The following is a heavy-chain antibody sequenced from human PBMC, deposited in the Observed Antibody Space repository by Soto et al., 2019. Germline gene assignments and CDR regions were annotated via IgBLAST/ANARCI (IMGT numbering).Heavy chain of an antibody. CDR3: AKASSSWQYYYYYGIDV. J-gene: IGHJ6*02. D-gene: IGHD6-13*01. V-gene: IGHV3-23*01. CDR2: ISGSGGST. CDR1: GFTFSSYA. Sequence: GGSLRLSCAASGFTFSSYAMSWVRQAPGKGLEWVSAISGSGGSTYYADSVKGRFTISRDNSKNTLYLQMNSLRAEDTAVYYCAKASSSWQYYYYYGIDVWGQGTTVTVSS.